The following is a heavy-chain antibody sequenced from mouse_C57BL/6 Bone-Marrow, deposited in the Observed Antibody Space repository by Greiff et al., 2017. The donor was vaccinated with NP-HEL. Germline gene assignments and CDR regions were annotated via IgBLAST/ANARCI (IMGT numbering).Heavy chain of an antibody. CDR3: ASRTGSWFAY. J-gene: IGHJ3*01. CDR1: GYSITSGYY. Sequence: EVQLQQSGPGLVKPSQSLSLTCSVTGYSITSGYYWNWIRQFPGNKLEWMGYISYDGSNNYNPSLKNRISITRDTSKNQFFLKFNSVTTEDTATYYCASRTGSWFAYWGQGTLVTVSA. D-gene: IGHD4-1*01. CDR2: ISYDGSN. V-gene: IGHV3-6*01.